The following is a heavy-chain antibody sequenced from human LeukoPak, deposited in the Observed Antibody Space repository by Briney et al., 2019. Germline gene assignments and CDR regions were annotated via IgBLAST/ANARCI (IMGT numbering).Heavy chain of an antibody. CDR1: GFTFSSYD. CDR3: AKVPVFSLTISEVVTDDAFDI. D-gene: IGHD3-3*01. Sequence: RTGGSLRLSCAASGFTFSSYDMSWVRQAPGKGLEWVSAISGSGGSTYYADSVKGRFTISRDNSKNTLYLQMNSLRAEDTAVYYGAKVPVFSLTISEVVTDDAFDIWGQGTIVTVSS. V-gene: IGHV3-23*01. CDR2: ISGSGGST. J-gene: IGHJ3*02.